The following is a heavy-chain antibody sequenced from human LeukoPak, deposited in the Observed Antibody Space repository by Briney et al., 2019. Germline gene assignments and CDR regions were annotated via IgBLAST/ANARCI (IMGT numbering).Heavy chain of an antibody. Sequence: ASVKVSCKASGYTFTSYGISWVRQAPGQGLEWMGWISAYNGNTNYAQKLQGRVTMTRDTSISTAYMEVSRLRSDDTAVYYCARGEGIVVPAAIHEDFQHWGQGTLVTVSS. CDR3: ARGEGIVVPAAIHEDFQH. CDR1: GYTFTSYG. D-gene: IGHD2-2*01. V-gene: IGHV1-18*01. J-gene: IGHJ1*01. CDR2: ISAYNGNT.